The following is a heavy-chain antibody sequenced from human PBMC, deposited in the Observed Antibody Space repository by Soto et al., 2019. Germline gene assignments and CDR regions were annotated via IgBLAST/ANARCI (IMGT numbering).Heavy chain of an antibody. CDR3: ARDMATVTTFEVEGSYYMDV. V-gene: IGHV1-18*01. CDR2: ISAYNGNT. J-gene: IGHJ6*03. Sequence: ASVKVSCKASGYTFTSYGISWVRQAPGQGLEWMGWISAYNGNTNYAQKLQGRVTMTTDTSTSTAYMELRSLRSDDTAVYYCARDMATVTTFEVEGSYYMDVWGKGTTVTVSS. D-gene: IGHD4-17*01. CDR1: GYTFTSYG.